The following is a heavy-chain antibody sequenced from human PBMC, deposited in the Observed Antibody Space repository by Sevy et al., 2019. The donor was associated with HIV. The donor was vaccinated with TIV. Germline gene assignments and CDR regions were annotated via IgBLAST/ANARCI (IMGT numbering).Heavy chain of an antibody. V-gene: IGHV4-39*01. Sequence: SETLSLTCTVSDVSISSGTNYWGWIRQPPGKGLEWIGSIYYGGSTYYNPSLKSRVTVSADTSTNQFSLKLNSVTVAGTAVYYCARQRGGWYEYDASDVWGQGTMVTVSS. CDR3: ARQRGGWYEYDASDV. CDR2: IYYGGST. J-gene: IGHJ3*01. CDR1: DVSISSGTNY. D-gene: IGHD6-19*01.